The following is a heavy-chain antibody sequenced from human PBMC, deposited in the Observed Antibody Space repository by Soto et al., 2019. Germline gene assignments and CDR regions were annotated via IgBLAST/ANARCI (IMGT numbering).Heavy chain of an antibody. V-gene: IGHV3-74*01. Sequence: EVQLLESGGGFVQPGGSLRLSCAASGFSFSSYWMHWVRQAPGKGLVWVSRITGAGSSTNYADAVKGRFTISRDDARNTLYLQMDGLRAEDSAVCYGERGSTGYYGFDIWGQGTMVTVSS. D-gene: IGHD5-18*01. J-gene: IGHJ3*02. CDR1: GFSFSSYW. CDR2: ITGAGSST. CDR3: ERGSTGYYGFDI.